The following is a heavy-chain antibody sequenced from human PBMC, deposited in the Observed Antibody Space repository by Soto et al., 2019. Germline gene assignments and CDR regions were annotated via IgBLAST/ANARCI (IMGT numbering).Heavy chain of an antibody. J-gene: IGHJ3*02. CDR1: GFTFSSYA. V-gene: IGHV3-30-3*01. CDR3: VREEKAFDM. Sequence: QVQLVESGGGVVQPGTSLRLSCAASGFTFSSYAMHWVRQAPGKGLEWVAFIAYHGNDKKYADSVKGRFTISRDNSKYTLNLQMNSLRADDTAVYYCVREEKAFDMWGQGTMVTVSA. CDR2: IAYHGNDK.